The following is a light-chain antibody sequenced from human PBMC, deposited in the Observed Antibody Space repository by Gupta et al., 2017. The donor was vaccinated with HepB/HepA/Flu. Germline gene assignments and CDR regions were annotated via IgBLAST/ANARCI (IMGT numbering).Light chain of an antibody. CDR3: QAWDANTVV. Sequence: SFELTQPPSVSVSPGQTASISCSGDKLGNKYASWYQQKPGQSPRLFIYQDTRRPSGIPERFSGSNSGNKATLTISGTQAMDEGDYYCQAWDANTVVCGGGTKLSGL. CDR2: QDT. CDR1: KLGNKY. J-gene: IGLJ2*01. V-gene: IGLV3-1*01.